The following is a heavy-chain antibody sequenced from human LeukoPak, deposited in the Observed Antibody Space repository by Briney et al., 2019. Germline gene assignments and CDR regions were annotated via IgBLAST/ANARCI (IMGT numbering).Heavy chain of an antibody. V-gene: IGHV4-59*01. J-gene: IGHJ4*02. CDR1: GVSISNYY. D-gene: IGHD4-17*01. Sequence: PSETLSLTCSVSGVSISNYYWTWIRQPPGKGLEWVGYVYYSGNTNYNPSLKSRVTISVDTSKNQFSLRLRSVTAADTALYYCARGYAYGDTGSFDYWGQGALVTVSS. CDR2: VYYSGNT. CDR3: ARGYAYGDTGSFDY.